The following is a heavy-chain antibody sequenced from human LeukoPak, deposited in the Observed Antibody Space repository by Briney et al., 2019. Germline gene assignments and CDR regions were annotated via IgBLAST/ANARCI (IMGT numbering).Heavy chain of an antibody. D-gene: IGHD2-21*01. V-gene: IGHV4-39*01. CDR3: ARRDYRAWIDP. Sequence: PSETLSPTCSVSGGSISASSHYWAWVRQPPGKGLEWIGSVYYTGSIRYNTSLKSRVTISVDMSKNDLFLTLNSVTAADTAFYYCARRDYRAWIDPWGQGILVTVSP. J-gene: IGHJ5*02. CDR2: VYYTGSI. CDR1: GGSISASSHY.